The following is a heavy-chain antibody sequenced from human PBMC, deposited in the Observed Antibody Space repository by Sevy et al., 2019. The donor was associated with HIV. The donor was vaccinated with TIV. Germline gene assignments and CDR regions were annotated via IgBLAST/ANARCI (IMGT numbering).Heavy chain of an antibody. CDR2: IYYNGTT. CDR1: GGSFSSYY. V-gene: IGHV4-59*01. J-gene: IGHJ4*02. D-gene: IGHD1-20*01. Sequence: SETLSLTCTVSGGSFSSYYWSWIRQSPGKGLEWIGYIYYNGTTNSSPSLRRRVTISPHTSKSQFSLKLKSVTAADTGVYYCARGKVLFDYWGQGTLVTVSS. CDR3: ARGKVLFDY.